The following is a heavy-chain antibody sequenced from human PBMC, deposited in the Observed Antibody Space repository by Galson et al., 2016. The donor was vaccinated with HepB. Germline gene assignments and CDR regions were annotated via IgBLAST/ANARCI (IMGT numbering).Heavy chain of an antibody. V-gene: IGHV1-69*13. J-gene: IGHJ5*02. D-gene: IGHD6-13*01. Sequence: SVKVSCKASGGTFASYSINWVRQAPGQGLEWIGGIIPIFGTPAYAQDFQGRVTITADASTSTAYMELSTLRADDTAVYYCARDRSSSWFPYEPENWFDPWGQGTLLTVSS. CDR1: GGTFASYS. CDR3: ARDRSSSWFPYEPENWFDP. CDR2: IIPIFGTP.